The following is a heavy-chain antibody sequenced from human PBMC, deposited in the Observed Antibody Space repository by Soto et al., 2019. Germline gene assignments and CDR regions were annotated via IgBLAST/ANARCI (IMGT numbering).Heavy chain of an antibody. J-gene: IGHJ3*02. Sequence: PGGSLRLSCAASGFTLSNFGIHWVRQAPGKGLEWVAVIRHDGSKTNYVDSVKGRFTISRDNSKNTLYLQMNSLRAEDTAVYYCATSRDGYPRDAFDIWGQGTMVTVSS. CDR3: ATSRDGYPRDAFDI. CDR1: GFTLSNFG. V-gene: IGHV3-30*02. CDR2: IRHDGSKT. D-gene: IGHD5-12*01.